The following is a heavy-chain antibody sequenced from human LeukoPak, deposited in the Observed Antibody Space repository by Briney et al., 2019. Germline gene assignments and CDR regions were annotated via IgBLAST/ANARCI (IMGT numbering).Heavy chain of an antibody. V-gene: IGHV4-61*02. CDR2: IYTSGST. D-gene: IGHD2-21*02. Sequence: PSETLSLTCTVSGGSISSGSYYWSWIRQPAGKGLEWIGRIYTSGSTNYNPSLKSRVTISVDTSKNQFSLELNSVTAADTAVYYCARVPALRVVTTPTYFDLWGLGTLVSVSS. CDR3: ARVPALRVVTTPTYFDL. CDR1: GGSISSGSYY. J-gene: IGHJ4*02.